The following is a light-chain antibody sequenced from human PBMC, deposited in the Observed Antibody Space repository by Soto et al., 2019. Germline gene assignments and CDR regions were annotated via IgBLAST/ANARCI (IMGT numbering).Light chain of an antibody. CDR1: QSISSW. J-gene: IGKJ1*01. CDR3: QQYSSYSQT. Sequence: DIQMTQSPSTLSASVGVRVTITCRVSQSISSWLAWYQQKPGKAPKLLIYKASSLESGVPSRFSGSGSGTEFTLTISSLQPDDFATYYCQQYSSYSQTFGQGTKVEIK. V-gene: IGKV1-5*03. CDR2: KAS.